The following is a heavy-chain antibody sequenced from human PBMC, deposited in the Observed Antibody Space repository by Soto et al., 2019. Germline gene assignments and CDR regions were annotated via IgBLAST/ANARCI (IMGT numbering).Heavy chain of an antibody. CDR1: GGSVSSGSYY. V-gene: IGHV4-61*01. J-gene: IGHJ4*02. D-gene: IGHD6-19*01. Sequence: SETLSLTCTVSGGSVSSGSYYWSWIRQPPGKGLDCFGYIYYSGSTNYNPSLKSRVTISVDTSKNQFSLKLSFVTAADTAVYYCARRIAVAGTGGYYFDYWGQGTLVTVSS. CDR3: ARRIAVAGTGGYYFDY. CDR2: IYYSGST.